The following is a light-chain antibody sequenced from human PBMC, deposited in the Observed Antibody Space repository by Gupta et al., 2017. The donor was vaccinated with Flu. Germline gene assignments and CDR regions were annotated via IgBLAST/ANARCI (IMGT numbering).Light chain of an antibody. J-gene: IGLJ3*02. CDR2: SKK. V-gene: IGLV1-44*01. CDR3: AGEDASENGRL. Sequence: RGTISCSETRWKMVVNNMNWYEQVTRTSPKILVYSKKKRGSEVPKRYSGAKCGTSATLARSGLQAGDEGDYYCAGEDASENGRLFGRGTKLTVL. CDR1: RWKMVVNN.